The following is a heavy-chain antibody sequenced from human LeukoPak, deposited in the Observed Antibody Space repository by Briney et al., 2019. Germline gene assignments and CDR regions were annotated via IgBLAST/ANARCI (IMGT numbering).Heavy chain of an antibody. V-gene: IGHV1-69*04. CDR3: AIYNYDFWSGYPRGAFDY. Sequence: GSSVKVSCKASGGTISSYAISWVRQAPGQGLEWMGRIIPILGIANYAQKFQGRVTITADKSTSTVYMELSSLRSEDTAVYYCAIYNYDFWSGYPRGAFDYWGQGTLVTVSS. D-gene: IGHD3-3*01. CDR1: GGTISSYA. J-gene: IGHJ4*02. CDR2: IIPILGIA.